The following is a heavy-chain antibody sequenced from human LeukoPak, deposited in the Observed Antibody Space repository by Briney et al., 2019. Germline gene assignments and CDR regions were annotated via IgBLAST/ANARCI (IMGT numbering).Heavy chain of an antibody. CDR3: AKDLGSSGTASYFDY. CDR1: GITFSNYA. Sequence: GGSLRLSCAASGITFSNYAMSWVRQAPGKGLEWVSTISEGGGSTDYADSVKGRFTVSRDNSKNTLYLQMNSLRAEDTAVYYCAKDLGSSGTASYFDYWGQGTLVTVSS. D-gene: IGHD6-19*01. V-gene: IGHV3-23*01. CDR2: ISEGGGST. J-gene: IGHJ4*02.